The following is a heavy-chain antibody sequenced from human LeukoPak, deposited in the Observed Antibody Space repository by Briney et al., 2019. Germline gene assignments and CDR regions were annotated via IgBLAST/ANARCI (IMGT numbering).Heavy chain of an antibody. Sequence: SETLSLTCTVSGGSIGSYYWSWIRQPPGKGLEWIGYIYYSGSTNYNPSLKSRVTISVDTSENQFSLKLSSVTAADTAVYYCARHDESWFDPWGQGTLVTVSS. V-gene: IGHV4-59*08. CDR3: ARHDESWFDP. CDR2: IYYSGST. J-gene: IGHJ5*02. CDR1: GGSIGSYY.